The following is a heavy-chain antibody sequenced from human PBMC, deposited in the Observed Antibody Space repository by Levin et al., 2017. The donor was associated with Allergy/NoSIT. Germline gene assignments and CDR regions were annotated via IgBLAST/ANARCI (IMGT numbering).Heavy chain of an antibody. V-gene: IGHV4-34*01. J-gene: IGHJ6*02. CDR3: ARDSSGHYYYYGMDV. Sequence: SCAVYGGSFSGYYWSWIRQPPGKGLEWIGEINHSGSTNYNPSLKSRVTISVDTSKNQFSLKLSSVTAADTAVYYCARDSSGHYYYYGMDVWGQGTTVTVSS. D-gene: IGHD3-22*01. CDR2: INHSGST. CDR1: GGSFSGYY.